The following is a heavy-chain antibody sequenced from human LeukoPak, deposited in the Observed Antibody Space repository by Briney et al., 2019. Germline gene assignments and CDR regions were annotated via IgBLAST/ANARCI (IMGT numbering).Heavy chain of an antibody. V-gene: IGHV4-34*01. D-gene: IGHD3-22*01. Sequence: SETLSLTCAVYGGSFSGYYWGWLRQPPGKGLEWIGSIYYSGSTYYNPSLKSRVIISVDTSKNQFSLKLSSVTAADTAVYYCATFPRYYYDSSGETGAFDIWGQGTMVTVSS. CDR3: ATFPRYYYDSSGETGAFDI. CDR2: IYYSGST. CDR1: GGSFSGYY. J-gene: IGHJ3*02.